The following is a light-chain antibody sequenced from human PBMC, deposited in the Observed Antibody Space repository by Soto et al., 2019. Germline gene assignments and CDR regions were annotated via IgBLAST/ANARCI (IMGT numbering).Light chain of an antibody. CDR2: GIS. V-gene: IGKV3-20*01. CDR1: QSVSNSY. Sequence: ESVLTQSPGTLSLSPGERATLSCRVSQSVSNSYFAWYQQKPGQAPRLLIYGISSRATGIPDRFSGSGSGTAFTLTISRLEPEDFVVYYCQQYSTLPHTFGQGTKLEVK. CDR3: QQYSTLPHT. J-gene: IGKJ2*01.